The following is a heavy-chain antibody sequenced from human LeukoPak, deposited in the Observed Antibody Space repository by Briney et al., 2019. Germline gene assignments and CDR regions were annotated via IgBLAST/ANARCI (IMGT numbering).Heavy chain of an antibody. V-gene: IGHV3-74*01. CDR3: VSGYCSSTTCYRGAY. J-gene: IGHJ4*02. Sequence: GRSLRLSCAASGFTLSSYWMHWVRQAPGKGLVWVSRINSDGSSTTYADSVKGRFTISRDNAKNTVYLQMHSLRAEDTAVYYCVSGYCSSTTCYRGAYWGQGTLVTVSS. CDR2: INSDGSST. CDR1: GFTLSSYW. D-gene: IGHD2-2*03.